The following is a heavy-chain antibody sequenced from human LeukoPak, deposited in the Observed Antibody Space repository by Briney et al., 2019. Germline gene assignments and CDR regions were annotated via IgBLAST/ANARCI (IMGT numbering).Heavy chain of an antibody. Sequence: GRSLRLSCAASGFTFSTYAMHWVRQAPGKGLEWVSAISGSGGRTYYADSVKGRLTISRDNSKNTLYLQMNSLRAEDTAVYYCAKESYSGAFDLWGQGTMVTVSS. CDR2: ISGSGGRT. CDR3: AKESYSGAFDL. J-gene: IGHJ3*01. V-gene: IGHV3-23*01. D-gene: IGHD1-26*01. CDR1: GFTFSTYA.